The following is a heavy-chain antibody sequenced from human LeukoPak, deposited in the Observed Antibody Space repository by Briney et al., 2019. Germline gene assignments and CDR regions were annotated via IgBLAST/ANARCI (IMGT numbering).Heavy chain of an antibody. J-gene: IGHJ6*02. CDR3: AKAINGDSSSWYLNYYYYGMDV. CDR2: ISGSGGST. V-gene: IGHV3-23*01. D-gene: IGHD6-13*01. CDR1: GFTFISYA. Sequence: GGSLRVSCAASGFTFISYAMSWVRQALGKGLEWVSAISGSGGSTYYADSVKGRFTISRDNSKNTLYLQMNSLRAEDTAVYYCAKAINGDSSSWYLNYYYYGMDVWGQGTTVTVSS.